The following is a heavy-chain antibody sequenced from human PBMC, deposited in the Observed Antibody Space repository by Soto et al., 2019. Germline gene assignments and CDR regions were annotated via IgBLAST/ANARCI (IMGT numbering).Heavy chain of an antibody. CDR2: ISNDGSDK. J-gene: IGHJ3*01. D-gene: IGHD6-13*01. CDR1: GFTFNNYG. Sequence: QVQLVESGGGVVQPGRSLRLSCAASGFTFNNYGMHWVRQAPGKVLEWVAVISNDGSDKYYADSVKGRLTISRDNSKNTVYLQMNSLRAEDTAVYYCAKDQGIAASHGIDWGQGTMVTVSS. CDR3: AKDQGIAASHGID. V-gene: IGHV3-30*18.